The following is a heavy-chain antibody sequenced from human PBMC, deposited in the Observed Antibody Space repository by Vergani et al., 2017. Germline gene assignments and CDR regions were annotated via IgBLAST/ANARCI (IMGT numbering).Heavy chain of an antibody. CDR2: IYYSWST. V-gene: IGHV4-39*01. J-gene: IGHJ4*02. CDR3: ARGYGDYYFDY. CDR1: GGSISSSSYY. D-gene: IGHD4-17*01. Sequence: QLQLQESGPGLVKPSETLSLTCTVSGGSISSSSYYWGWIRQPPGKGLEWIGSIYYSWSTYYNPSLKSRVTISVDTSKNQFSLKLSSVTAADTAVYYCARGYGDYYFDYWGQGTLVTVSS.